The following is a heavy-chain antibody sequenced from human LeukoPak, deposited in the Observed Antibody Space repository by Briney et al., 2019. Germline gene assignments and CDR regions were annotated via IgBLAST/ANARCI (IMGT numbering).Heavy chain of an antibody. CDR1: GFAFTRLA. Sequence: GGSLRLSCAASGFAFTRLAMGWARQAPGKGLEWVSVISDSGSLTYYADSVKGRFTISRDNSKNTLFLQMNSLRAEDTAVYYCAKDARRTDGWYFFDYWGQGTTVTVSS. D-gene: IGHD6-19*01. CDR3: AKDARRTDGWYFFDY. CDR2: ISDSGSLT. V-gene: IGHV3-23*01. J-gene: IGHJ4*02.